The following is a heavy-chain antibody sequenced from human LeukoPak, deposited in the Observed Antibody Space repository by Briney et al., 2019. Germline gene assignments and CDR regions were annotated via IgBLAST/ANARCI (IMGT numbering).Heavy chain of an antibody. V-gene: IGHV3-30*18. CDR2: ISYDGSNK. D-gene: IGHD5-12*01. Sequence: GGSLRLSCAASGFTFSSYWMSWVRQAPGKGLEWVAVISYDGSNKYYADSVKGRFTISRDNSKNTLYLQMNSLRAEDTAVYYCAKSREDIVFAYWGQGTLVTVSS. CDR1: GFTFSSYW. J-gene: IGHJ4*02. CDR3: AKSREDIVFAY.